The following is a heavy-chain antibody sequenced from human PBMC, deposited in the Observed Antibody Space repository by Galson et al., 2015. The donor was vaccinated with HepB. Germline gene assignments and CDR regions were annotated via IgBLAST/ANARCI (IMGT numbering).Heavy chain of an antibody. J-gene: IGHJ4*02. D-gene: IGHD6-13*01. CDR3: ARDRSSSWYGVGIDY. Sequence: SLRLSCAASGFTFSSYWMHWVRQAPGKGLVWVSRINIDGGDTSYADSVKGRFTISRDNAKNTLYLQMNSLRAEDTAVFYCARDRSSSWYGVGIDYWGQGTLVTVSS. V-gene: IGHV3-74*01. CDR2: INIDGGDT. CDR1: GFTFSSYW.